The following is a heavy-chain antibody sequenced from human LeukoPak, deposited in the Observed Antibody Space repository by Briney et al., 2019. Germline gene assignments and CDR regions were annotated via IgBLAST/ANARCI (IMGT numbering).Heavy chain of an antibody. Sequence: ASVKVSCKASGYTFTAYYMHWVRQAPGQGLEWMGRINSNTGGTDYAQKSQGRVTMARDTSISTAYMELSRLRSDDTAVYYCARDRSGYSYGEPLDYWGQGTLVTVSS. CDR3: ARDRSGYSYGEPLDY. V-gene: IGHV1-2*06. CDR1: GYTFTAYY. D-gene: IGHD5-18*01. J-gene: IGHJ4*02. CDR2: INSNTGGT.